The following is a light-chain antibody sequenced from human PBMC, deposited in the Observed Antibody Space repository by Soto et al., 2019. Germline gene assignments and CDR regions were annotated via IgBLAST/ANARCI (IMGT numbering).Light chain of an antibody. J-gene: IGKJ1*01. CDR2: GAS. Sequence: EIVMTQSPATLSVSPGERATLSCRASQSVSSNLAWYQQQPGQAPRLLIYGASTRATGIPVRFSGSGSGTEFTLTVSSLQSEDFAVYYCQQYSSWPKTFGQGTKVDIK. CDR3: QQYSSWPKT. CDR1: QSVSSN. V-gene: IGKV3-15*01.